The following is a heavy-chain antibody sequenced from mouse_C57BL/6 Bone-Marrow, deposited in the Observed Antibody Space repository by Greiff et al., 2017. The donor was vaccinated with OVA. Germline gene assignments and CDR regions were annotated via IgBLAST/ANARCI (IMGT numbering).Heavy chain of an antibody. Sequence: DVKLVESGGGLVQPKGSLKLSCAASGFSFNTYAMNWVRQAPGKGLEWVARIRSKSNNYATYYADSVKDRFTISRDDSESMLYLQMNNLKTEDTAMYYCVQGSYYYAMDYWGQGTSGTVSS. CDR3: VQGSYYYAMDY. CDR1: GFSFNTYA. CDR2: IRSKSNNYAT. J-gene: IGHJ4*01. V-gene: IGHV10-1*01.